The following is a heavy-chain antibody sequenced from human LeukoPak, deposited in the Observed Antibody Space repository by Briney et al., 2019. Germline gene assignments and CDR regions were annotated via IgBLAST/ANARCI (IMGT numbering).Heavy chain of an antibody. CDR3: ARGLAEGGSYLSGYFDL. J-gene: IGHJ2*01. V-gene: IGHV1-18*01. Sequence: ASVKVSCKASGYTFTSYGISWVRQAPGQGLEWMGWISAYNGNTNYAQKLQGRVTMTTDTSTSTAYMELRSLRSEDTAVYYCARGLAEGGSYLSGYFDLWGRGTLVTVSS. CDR2: ISAYNGNT. CDR1: GYTFTSYG. D-gene: IGHD1-26*01.